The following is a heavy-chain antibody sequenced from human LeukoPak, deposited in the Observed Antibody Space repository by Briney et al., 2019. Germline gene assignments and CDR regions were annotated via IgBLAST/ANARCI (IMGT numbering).Heavy chain of an antibody. CDR3: ASGDFWSGYYTGFMPDP. CDR1: GFTFSSYW. Sequence: GGSLRLSCAASGFTFSSYWMSWVRQAPGKGLEWVANIKQDGSEKYYVDSVKGRFTISRDNSKNTLYLQMNSLRAEDTAVYYCASGDFWSGYYTGFMPDPWGQGTLVTVSS. CDR2: IKQDGSEK. D-gene: IGHD3-3*01. J-gene: IGHJ5*02. V-gene: IGHV3-7*01.